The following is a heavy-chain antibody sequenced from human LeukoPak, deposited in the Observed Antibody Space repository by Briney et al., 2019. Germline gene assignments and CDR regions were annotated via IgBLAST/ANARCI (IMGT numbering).Heavy chain of an antibody. V-gene: IGHV3-30*02. J-gene: IGHJ4*02. CDR2: IPYDGNSE. CDR1: GFIFSNYA. CDR3: AKDEGGPTVSDY. D-gene: IGHD4-11*01. Sequence: GGSLRLSCAASGFIFSNYAIHWVRQAPGKGLEWVAFIPYDGNSEYYADSVKGRFTISRDNSKNTLYLQMNSLRTEDTALYYCAKDEGGPTVSDYWGQGTLVTVSS.